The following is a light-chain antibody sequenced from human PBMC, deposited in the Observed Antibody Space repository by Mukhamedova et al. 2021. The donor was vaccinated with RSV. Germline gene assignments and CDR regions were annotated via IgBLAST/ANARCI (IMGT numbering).Light chain of an antibody. CDR2: LGS. CDR3: MQALQTPYT. J-gene: IGKJ2*01. V-gene: IGKV2-28*01. CDR1: HGNGYSF. Sequence: HGNGYSFLHWYLQKPGQSPQLLIYLGSNRASGVPDRFSGSGSGTDFTLRITRVEPEDVEVYYCMQALQTPYTFGQGTKLEI.